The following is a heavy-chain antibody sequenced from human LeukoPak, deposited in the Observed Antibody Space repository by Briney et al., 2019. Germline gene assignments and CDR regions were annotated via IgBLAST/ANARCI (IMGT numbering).Heavy chain of an antibody. CDR2: MSYSGST. CDR1: GGSISRYY. V-gene: IGHV4-59*01. D-gene: IGHD3-10*01. J-gene: IGHJ6*03. Sequence: SETLSLTCTVSGGSISRYYWSWIRQPPGKGLEWIGYMSYSGSTDYNPSLKSRVTVSVDTSKNQFSLKLSSATAADTAMYYCARGTWFGDDYYYYMDVWGKGTTVTVSS. CDR3: ARGTWFGDDYYYYMDV.